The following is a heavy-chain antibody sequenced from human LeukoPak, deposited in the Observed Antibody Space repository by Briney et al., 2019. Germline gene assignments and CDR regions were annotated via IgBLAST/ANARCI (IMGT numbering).Heavy chain of an antibody. CDR1: GYTYTGYA. CDR3: ARGGGPVVPAAIKLWFDP. D-gene: IGHD2-2*02. V-gene: IGHV1-3*01. CDR2: INAGNGNT. Sequence: ASVKVSCKASGYTYTGYAMHWVRQAPAQRLEWLGWINAGNGNTKYSQKFQGRVTITRDTSASTAYMELSSLRSEDTAVYYCARGGGPVVPAAIKLWFDPWGQGTLVTVSS. J-gene: IGHJ5*02.